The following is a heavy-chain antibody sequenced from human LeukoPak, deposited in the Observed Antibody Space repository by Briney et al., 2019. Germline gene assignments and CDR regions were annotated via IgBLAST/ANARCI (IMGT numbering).Heavy chain of an antibody. Sequence: ASVKVSCKASRYTFTGYYIHWVRQAPRQGLEWMGWINPNSGGTNYAQKLQGRVTMTTDTSTSTAYMELRSLRSDDTAVYYCAREAGEYSSGWYVGYYYYGMDVWGQGTTVTVSS. J-gene: IGHJ6*02. CDR1: RYTFTGYY. CDR2: INPNSGGT. D-gene: IGHD6-19*01. V-gene: IGHV1-2*02. CDR3: AREAGEYSSGWYVGYYYYGMDV.